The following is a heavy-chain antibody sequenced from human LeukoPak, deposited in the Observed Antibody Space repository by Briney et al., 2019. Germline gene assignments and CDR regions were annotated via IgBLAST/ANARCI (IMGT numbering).Heavy chain of an antibody. D-gene: IGHD2-2*01. CDR1: GFTFSDYY. CDR3: ARAGRYCSSTSCSIPDY. J-gene: IGHJ4*02. V-gene: IGHV3-11*06. Sequence: GGSLRLSCAASGFTFSDYYMRWIRQAPGKGLEWVSYISSSSSYTNYADSVKGRFTISRDNAKNSLYLQMNSLRAEDTAVYYCARAGRYCSSTSCSIPDYWDQGTLVTVSS. CDR2: ISSSSSYT.